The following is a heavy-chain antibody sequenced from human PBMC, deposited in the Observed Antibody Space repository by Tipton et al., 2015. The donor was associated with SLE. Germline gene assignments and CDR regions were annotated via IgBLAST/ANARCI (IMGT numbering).Heavy chain of an antibody. D-gene: IGHD1-26*01. CDR3: ARDLTYSGTYLGNY. CDR1: GGSISSYY. Sequence: TLSLTCTVSGGSISSYYWSWIRQPPGKGLEWIGYIYYSGSTNYNPSPKSRVTISVDTSKNQFSLKLSSVTAADTAVYYCARDLTYSGTYLGNYWGQGTLVTVSS. CDR2: IYYSGST. V-gene: IGHV4-59*01. J-gene: IGHJ4*02.